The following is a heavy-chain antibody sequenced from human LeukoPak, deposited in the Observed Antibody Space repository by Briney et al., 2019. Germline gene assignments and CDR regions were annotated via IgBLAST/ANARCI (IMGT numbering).Heavy chain of an antibody. J-gene: IGHJ4*02. D-gene: IGHD6-13*01. Sequence: ASVTVSCKTSGYTPSDYYMHWVGRAPGQGLEWMGWIRGDTGDTDSPQKFQGRVTMTRDTSTNTAYMELSRLRYDDTAMYFCARVRGNSCDYWGQGTLVTVSS. CDR3: ARVRGNSCDY. CDR1: GYTPSDYY. CDR2: IRGDTGDT. V-gene: IGHV1-2*02.